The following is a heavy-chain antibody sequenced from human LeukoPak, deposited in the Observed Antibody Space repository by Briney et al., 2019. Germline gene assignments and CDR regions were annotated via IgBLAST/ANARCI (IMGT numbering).Heavy chain of an antibody. J-gene: IGHJ4*02. D-gene: IGHD5-18*01. Sequence: ASVKVSCKASGYTFTSYGISWMRQAPGQGLEWMGWISAYNGNTTYAQKLQGRVTMTTDTSTSTAYMELRSLRSDDTAVYYCARVQEVGRGYSYAKRPRPYYFDYWGQGTLVTVSS. CDR3: ARVQEVGRGYSYAKRPRPYYFDY. CDR1: GYTFTSYG. CDR2: ISAYNGNT. V-gene: IGHV1-18*01.